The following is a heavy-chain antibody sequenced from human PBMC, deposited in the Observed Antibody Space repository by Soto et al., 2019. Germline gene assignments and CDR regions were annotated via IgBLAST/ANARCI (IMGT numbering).Heavy chain of an antibody. J-gene: IGHJ3*01. CDR3: TTEGSCGGGCYWAFRL. CDR2: IKSKTDGGAT. D-gene: IGHD2-21*02. CDR1: GFTFSNAW. Sequence: GSLRLSCAASGFTFSNAWMTWVRQAPGKGLEWLGRIKSKTDGGATDYAAPVKGRFTISRDDSKNTLYLQMNSLRTEDTALYYCTTEGSCGGGCYWAFRLWGQGTMVTVSS. V-gene: IGHV3-15*01.